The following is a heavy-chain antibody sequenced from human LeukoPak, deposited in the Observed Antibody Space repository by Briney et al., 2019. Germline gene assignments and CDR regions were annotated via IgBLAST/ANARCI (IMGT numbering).Heavy chain of an antibody. CDR1: GGTFRTYA. Sequence: SVKVSCKASGGTFRTYAITWVRQTPGQGLEWMGGIIPIFGSANYAQKFQGRVTITADESTSTAYMELSSLRSEDTAVYYCARAGFELGYCSSTSCYGLDYWGQGTLVTVSS. V-gene: IGHV1-69*13. J-gene: IGHJ4*02. CDR2: IIPIFGSA. CDR3: ARAGFELGYCSSTSCYGLDY. D-gene: IGHD2-2*01.